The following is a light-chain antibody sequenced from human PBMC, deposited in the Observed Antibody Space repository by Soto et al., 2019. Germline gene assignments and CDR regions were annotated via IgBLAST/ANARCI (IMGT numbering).Light chain of an antibody. CDR2: GAS. Sequence: EIVLTQSPGTLSLSPGGRATLSCRTSQSVSSSYLAWYQQKPGQAPRLLIYGASSRATGIPDRFSGSGSGTDFTLTINRLDPEDFAVYYCQQYGSSPITFGQGTRMEIK. V-gene: IGKV3-20*01. CDR3: QQYGSSPIT. CDR1: QSVSSSY. J-gene: IGKJ5*01.